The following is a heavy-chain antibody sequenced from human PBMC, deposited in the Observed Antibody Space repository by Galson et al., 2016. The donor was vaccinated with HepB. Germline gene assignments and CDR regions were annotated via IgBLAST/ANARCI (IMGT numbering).Heavy chain of an antibody. Sequence: SLRLSCAVSGSIFSSYWMSWVRQAPGEGLEWVANINPDGSKKYYVDSVRGRFTISRDNAKNSLFLYMNNVRADDTALYYCARGRYCSGGGCYQDYWGQGTLVTV. CDR1: GSIFSSYW. CDR3: ARGRYCSGGGCYQDY. V-gene: IGHV3-7*03. CDR2: INPDGSKK. J-gene: IGHJ4*02. D-gene: IGHD2-15*01.